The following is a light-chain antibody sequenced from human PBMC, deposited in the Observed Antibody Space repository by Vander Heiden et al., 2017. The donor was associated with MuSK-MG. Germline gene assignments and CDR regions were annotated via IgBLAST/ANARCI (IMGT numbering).Light chain of an antibody. Sequence: DIPMSQSPSSLSASVGDRVTITSQARLGISNHLNWFQLKPGKPPKLLLYDASNLQTGVPSRFIGSGSGTDFTFTINSLQPEDIATYYCQQYNNLPRTFGQGTKVEIK. CDR1: LGISNH. V-gene: IGKV1-33*01. CDR2: DAS. J-gene: IGKJ1*01. CDR3: QQYNNLPRT.